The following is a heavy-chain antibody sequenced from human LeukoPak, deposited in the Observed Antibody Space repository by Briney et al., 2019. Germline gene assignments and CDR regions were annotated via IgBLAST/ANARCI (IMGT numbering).Heavy chain of an antibody. V-gene: IGHV3-7*05. J-gene: IGHJ4*02. CDR3: VRDGIRDIPGIITIRYDY. CDR1: AFTFSVYW. Sequence: GGSLRLSCSASAFTFSVYWMTWVRQAPGKGLEWVATITEDGSDKYYVDSVRGRFTISRDNAENSLYLQMNSLTAEDTALYYCVRDGIRDIPGIITIRYDYWGQGTLVTVSS. CDR2: ITEDGSDK. D-gene: IGHD3-10*01.